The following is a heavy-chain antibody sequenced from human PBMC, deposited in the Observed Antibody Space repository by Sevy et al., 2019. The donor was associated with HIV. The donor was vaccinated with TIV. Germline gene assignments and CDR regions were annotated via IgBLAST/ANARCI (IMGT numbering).Heavy chain of an antibody. Sequence: GGSLRLSCTASGFTFSSAWMSWVRQAPGKGLEWVGRIKSVFDGGAIDYAAPVKGRFSISREDSKTTVYLQMNSLKSDESAVYYCITDPAYRGYDEEVINYYFYGMDVWGQGTTVTVSS. CDR2: IKSVFDGGAI. D-gene: IGHD5-12*01. CDR1: GFTFSSAW. CDR3: ITDPAYRGYDEEVINYYFYGMDV. V-gene: IGHV3-15*01. J-gene: IGHJ6*02.